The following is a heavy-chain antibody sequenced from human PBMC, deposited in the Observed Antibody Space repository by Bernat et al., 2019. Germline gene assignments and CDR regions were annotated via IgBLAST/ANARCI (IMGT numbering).Heavy chain of an antibody. V-gene: IGHV3-48*01. CDR2: ISSSSTI. Sequence: EVQLVESGGVLVQPGGSLRLSCAASGFTFSSYSMNWVRQAPGKGLEWVSYISSSSTIYYADSVKGRFTISRDNAKNSLYMQMNSLRAEDTDVYYCARDPVRFGELFGDASDSWGKGTLATVSS. CDR3: ARDPVRFGELFGDASDS. J-gene: IGHJ1*01. D-gene: IGHD3-10*01. CDR1: GFTFSSYS.